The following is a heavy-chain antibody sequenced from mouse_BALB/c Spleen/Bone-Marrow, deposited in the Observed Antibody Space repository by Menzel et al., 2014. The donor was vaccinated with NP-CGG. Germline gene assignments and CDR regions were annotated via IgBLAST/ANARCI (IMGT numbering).Heavy chain of an antibody. V-gene: IGHV5-17*02. CDR2: ISSGSSTI. CDR1: GFTFSSFG. J-gene: IGHJ2*01. D-gene: IGHD4-1*01. Sequence: EVQGVESGGGLVQPGGSRKLSCAASGFTFSSFGMHWVRQPPERGLEWVAYISSGSSTIYYADTVKGRFTISRDNPKNTLFLQMTSLRSEDTAMYYCARGGNWEDFDYWGQGTTLTVSS. CDR3: ARGGNWEDFDY.